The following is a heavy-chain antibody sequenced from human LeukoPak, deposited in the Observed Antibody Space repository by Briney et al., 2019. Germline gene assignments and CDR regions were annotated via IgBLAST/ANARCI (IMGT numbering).Heavy chain of an antibody. V-gene: IGHV3-23*01. J-gene: IGHJ4*02. CDR2: ISGSGGST. CDR3: AKDPTTVTTWDFDY. Sequence: GGSLRLSCAASGFTSSSYAMSWVRQAPGKGLEWVSAISGSGGSTYYADSVKGRFTISRDNSRNTLYLQMNSLRAEDTAVYYCAKDPTTVTTWDFDYWGQGTLVTVSS. CDR1: GFTSSSYA. D-gene: IGHD4-17*01.